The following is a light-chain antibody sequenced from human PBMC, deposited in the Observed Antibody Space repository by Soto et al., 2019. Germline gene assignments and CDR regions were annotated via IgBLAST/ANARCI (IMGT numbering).Light chain of an antibody. CDR1: NNDIGGHKY. CDR2: DVS. V-gene: IGLV2-11*01. CDR3: CAYAGSYTL. J-gene: IGLJ7*01. Sequence: QSALTQPRSVSGSPGQSVTLSCTGTNNDIGGHKYVSWFRQYPGKAPKLIISDVSKRPSGVPDRFSGSKSGNTASLTISGLQAEDEADYYCCAYAGSYTLFGGGTQLTVL.